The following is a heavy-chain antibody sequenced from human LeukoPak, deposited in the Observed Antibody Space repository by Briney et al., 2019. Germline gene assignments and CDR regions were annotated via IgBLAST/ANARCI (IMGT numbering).Heavy chain of an antibody. CDR2: IWYDGSNK. V-gene: IGHV3-33*01. CDR1: GFTFSSYG. CDR3: ARDDGQGEARNAFDV. J-gene: IGHJ3*01. D-gene: IGHD3-16*01. Sequence: GGSLRLSCAASGFTFSSYGMHWVRQAPGKGLEWVAVIWYDGSNKYYADSVKGRFTISRDNSKNTLYLQMNSLRAEDTAVYYCARDDGQGEARNAFDVWGQGTMVTVSS.